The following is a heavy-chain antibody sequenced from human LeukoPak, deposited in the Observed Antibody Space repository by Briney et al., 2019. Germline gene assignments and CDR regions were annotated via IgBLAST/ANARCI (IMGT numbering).Heavy chain of an antibody. D-gene: IGHD2-15*01. CDR3: GRDALVGYFSYYYMDV. CDR2: ISNSGST. CDR1: GGAITSHY. J-gene: IGHJ6*03. Sequence: SETLSLTCTVSGGAITSHYWTWIRQSPVKGLEWIGDISNSGSTSYNPYLKSRVTISIDTSKNQFSLKLSSVTAADTAVYYCGRDALVGYFSYYYMDVWGKGTTVTVSS. V-gene: IGHV4-59*11.